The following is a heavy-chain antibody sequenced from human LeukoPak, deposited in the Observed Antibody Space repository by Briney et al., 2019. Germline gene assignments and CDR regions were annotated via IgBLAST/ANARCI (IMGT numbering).Heavy chain of an antibody. Sequence: GGSLRLSCAASGITFSSHGMHWVRQAPDKGLEWVAFIRYDGSNKYYADSVKGRFTISRDNSKNTLYLQMNSLRAEDTAVYYCARGVYCGGDCYSNLPDYWGQGTLVTVSS. CDR1: GITFSSHG. D-gene: IGHD2-21*02. CDR3: ARGVYCGGDCYSNLPDY. V-gene: IGHV3-30*02. J-gene: IGHJ4*02. CDR2: IRYDGSNK.